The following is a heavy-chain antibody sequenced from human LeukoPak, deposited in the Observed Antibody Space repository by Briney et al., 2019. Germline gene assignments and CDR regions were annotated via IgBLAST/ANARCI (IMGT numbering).Heavy chain of an antibody. Sequence: GASVKVSCKVSGYTLTELSMHWVRQPPGKGLEWMGGFDPEDGETIYAQKFQGRVTMTEDTSTDTAYMELSSLRSEDTAVYYCATGYYYGSGSYYNPPLGYWGQGTLVTVSS. CDR2: FDPEDGET. CDR3: ATGYYYGSGSYYNPPLGY. CDR1: GYTLTELS. V-gene: IGHV1-24*01. D-gene: IGHD3-10*01. J-gene: IGHJ4*02.